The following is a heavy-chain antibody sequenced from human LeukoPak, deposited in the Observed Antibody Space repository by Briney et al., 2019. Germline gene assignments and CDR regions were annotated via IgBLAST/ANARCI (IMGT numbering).Heavy chain of an antibody. J-gene: IGHJ1*01. V-gene: IGHV3-23*01. CDR3: ASPTLPGYSRED. CDR1: GFTFSSYA. D-gene: IGHD6-13*01. CDR2: ISGSGGST. Sequence: GGSLRLSCAASGFTFSSYAMSWVRQAPGKGLEWVSDISGSGGSTYYADSVKGRFTISRDNSKNTLYLQMNSLRAEDTAVYYCASPTLPGYSREDWGQGTLVTVSS.